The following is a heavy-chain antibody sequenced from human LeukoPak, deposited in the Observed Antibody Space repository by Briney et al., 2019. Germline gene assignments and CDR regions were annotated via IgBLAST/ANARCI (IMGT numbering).Heavy chain of an antibody. D-gene: IGHD3-16*01. CDR3: AADLSNPRMGASYLDS. V-gene: IGHV1-58*02. CDR1: GFTSTNFA. J-gene: IGHJ4*02. CDR2: IIVGSGAT. Sequence: ASVTVSCKASGFTSTNFAMQRVRQARGQRLEWIGWIIVGSGATKCAQDFQERVTITRDLSTSTLYMELRSLTSEDTAVYYCAADLSNPRMGASYLDSWGQGTLVTVSS.